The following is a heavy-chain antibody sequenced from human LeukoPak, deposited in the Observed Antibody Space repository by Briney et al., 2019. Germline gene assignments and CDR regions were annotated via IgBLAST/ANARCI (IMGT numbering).Heavy chain of an antibody. D-gene: IGHD3-9*01. Sequence: VKVSCKASGYTFTSYGISWVRQAPGQGLEWMGWISAYNGNTNYAQKLQGRVTMTTDTSTSTAYMELRSLRSDDTAVYYCARGEGYYDILTGYYTQPPLDYWAREPWSPSPQ. CDR3: ARGEGYYDILTGYYTQPPLDY. J-gene: IGHJ4*02. CDR2: ISAYNGNT. CDR1: GYTFTSYG. V-gene: IGHV1-18*01.